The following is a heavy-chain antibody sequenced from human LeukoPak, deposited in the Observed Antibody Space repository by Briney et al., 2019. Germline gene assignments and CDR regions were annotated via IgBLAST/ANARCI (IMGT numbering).Heavy chain of an antibody. CDR3: ARAPSEIGGYYPEYFRH. Sequence: GGSLRLSCAASGFTFSSYWMHWVRQAPGKGLVWVSRIKSDGSTRYADSVKGRFTISRDNAKNTVSLQLNSLRAEDTGVYYCARAPSEIGGYYPEYFRHWGQGTLVTVSP. J-gene: IGHJ1*01. V-gene: IGHV3-74*01. CDR1: GFTFSSYW. D-gene: IGHD3-22*01. CDR2: IKSDGST.